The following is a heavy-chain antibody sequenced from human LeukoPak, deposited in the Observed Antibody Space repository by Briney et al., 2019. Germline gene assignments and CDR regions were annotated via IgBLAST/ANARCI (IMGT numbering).Heavy chain of an antibody. J-gene: IGHJ4*02. Sequence: GGSLRLSCAASGFTFNTYAMNWVRQAPGKGLEWVSAISGSGDITFYTDSEKGRFTISRDNSKNTLYLQMSSLGADDTAIYYCAKGPLTYYFDYWGQGTLVTVSS. CDR2: ISGSGDIT. CDR1: GFTFNTYA. V-gene: IGHV3-23*01. CDR3: AKGPLTYYFDY.